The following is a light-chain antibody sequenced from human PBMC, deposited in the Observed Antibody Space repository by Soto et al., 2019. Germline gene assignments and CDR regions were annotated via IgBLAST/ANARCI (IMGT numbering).Light chain of an antibody. CDR3: QQSYSSPWT. CDR2: AAS. J-gene: IGKJ1*01. CDR1: QTITTY. Sequence: DIQMTLSPSSLSASVGDSVTITCRASQTITTYLNWYQQQPGKAPKLLIYAASTLQRGVPSRFSGRGSATDFTLIISSLQPEDFAIYYCQQSYSSPWTFGPGTKVAI. V-gene: IGKV1-39*01.